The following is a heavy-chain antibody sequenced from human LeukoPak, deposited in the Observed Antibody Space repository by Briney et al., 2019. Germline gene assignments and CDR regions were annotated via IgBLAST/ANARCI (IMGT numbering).Heavy chain of an antibody. CDR3: TKLKGWYGEGFFAY. V-gene: IGHV3-53*01. CDR1: GFTVSSNY. Sequence: GGSLRLSCAASGFTVSSNYMSWVRQPAGKGVEGVAVLYSGGATFYADSVKGRFTISRDTSKNTLYLQVNDLRADDTAVYYCTKLKGWYGEGFFAYWGQGTLVTVSS. J-gene: IGHJ4*02. CDR2: LYSGGAT. D-gene: IGHD6-19*01.